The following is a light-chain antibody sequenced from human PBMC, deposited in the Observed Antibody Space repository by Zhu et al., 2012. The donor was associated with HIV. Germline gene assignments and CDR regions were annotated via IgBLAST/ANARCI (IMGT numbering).Light chain of an antibody. J-gene: IGKJ4*01. Sequence: DIQLTQSPSFLSASVGDRVTITCRASQGISNYLAWYHQKPGKALKLLIYGASVLQSGVPSRFSGSGSGTEFTLTISSLQPEDFATYFCQHLTLYPTFGGGSKVEIK. CDR1: QGISNY. CDR2: GAS. V-gene: IGKV1-9*01. CDR3: QHLTLYPT.